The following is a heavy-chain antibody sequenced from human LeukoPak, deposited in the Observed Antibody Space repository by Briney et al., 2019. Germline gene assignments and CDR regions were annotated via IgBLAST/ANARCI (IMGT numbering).Heavy chain of an antibody. D-gene: IGHD2-15*01. CDR1: GYTFTGYY. Sequence: ASVKVSCKASGYTFTGYYMYWVRQAPGQGLEWMGLINPNSSDTNYAQKFQGRVKMTRDKSISTAYMELSGLRSDDTAVYYCARDGQSIMVEFDCWGQGTLVTVSS. V-gene: IGHV1-2*02. J-gene: IGHJ4*02. CDR2: INPNSSDT. CDR3: ARDGQSIMVEFDC.